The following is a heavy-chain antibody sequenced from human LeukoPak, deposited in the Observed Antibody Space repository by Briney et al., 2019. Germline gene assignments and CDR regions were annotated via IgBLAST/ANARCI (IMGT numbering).Heavy chain of an antibody. J-gene: IGHJ5*02. D-gene: IGHD5-18*01. CDR2: ISAYNGNT. V-gene: IGHV1-18*01. CDR3: ARADTAMVPDWFDP. Sequence: ASVKVSCKASGYTFTSYGISWVRQAPGQGLEWMGWISAYNGNTNYAQKLQGRVTMTTDTSTSTAYMELRSLRSDDTAVYYCARADTAMVPDWFDPWGQGTLVTVSS. CDR1: GYTFTSYG.